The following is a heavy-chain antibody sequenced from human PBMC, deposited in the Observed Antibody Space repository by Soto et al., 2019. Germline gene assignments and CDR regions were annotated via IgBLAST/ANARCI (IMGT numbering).Heavy chain of an antibody. CDR3: ARKEYYDFCSGYFYY. D-gene: IGHD3-3*01. CDR2: ISSSGSTI. Sequence: GGSLRLSCAASGFTFSSYEMNWVRQAPGKGLEWVSYISSSGSTIDYADSVKGRFTISRDNAKNSLYLQMNSLRAEDTAVYSCARKEYYDFCSGYFYYWGQGTLVTVSS. CDR1: GFTFSSYE. V-gene: IGHV3-48*03. J-gene: IGHJ4*02.